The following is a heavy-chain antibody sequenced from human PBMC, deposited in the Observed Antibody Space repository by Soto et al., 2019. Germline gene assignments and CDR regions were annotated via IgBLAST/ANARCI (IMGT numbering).Heavy chain of an antibody. Sequence: SVKVACKASGYTFTGYYRPWVRQAPEQGLEWLGLINPNTGGTKFAQKFQGRVTMTRDTSITTAYMELSSLRSEDTAVYYCARELRSTGYWGQGTLVTVSS. J-gene: IGHJ4*02. CDR1: GYTFTGYY. CDR3: ARELRSTGY. D-gene: IGHD4-17*01. CDR2: INPNTGGT. V-gene: IGHV1-2*02.